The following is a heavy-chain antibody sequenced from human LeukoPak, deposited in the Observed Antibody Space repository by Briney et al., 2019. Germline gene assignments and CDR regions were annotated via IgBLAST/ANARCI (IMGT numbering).Heavy chain of an antibody. V-gene: IGHV1-2*02. Sequence: ASVKVSCKASGYTFTGYYIHWVRQAPGQGLEWMGWINPHTGGTNNAQKIQGRVTMTRGTSISTAYMELSRLRSDDTGVYYCARGCIAVAGTSYWGQGSLVTVSS. CDR2: INPHTGGT. J-gene: IGHJ4*02. D-gene: IGHD6-19*01. CDR3: ARGCIAVAGTSY. CDR1: GYTFTGYY.